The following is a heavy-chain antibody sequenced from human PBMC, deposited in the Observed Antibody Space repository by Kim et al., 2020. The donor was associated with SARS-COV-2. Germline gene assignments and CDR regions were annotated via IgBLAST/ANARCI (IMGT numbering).Heavy chain of an antibody. J-gene: IGHJ4*02. Sequence: ADSVKGRFTISRDNSKNTLYLQMNSLRAEDTAVYYCAKISGYSYSNPGDYWGQGTLVTVSS. CDR3: AKISGYSYSNPGDY. D-gene: IGHD5-18*01. V-gene: IGHV3-23*05.